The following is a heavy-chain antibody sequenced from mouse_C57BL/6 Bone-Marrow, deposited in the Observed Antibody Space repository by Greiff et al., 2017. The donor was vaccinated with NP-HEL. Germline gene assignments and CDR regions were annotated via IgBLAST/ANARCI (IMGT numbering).Heavy chain of an antibody. CDR1: GFTFSSYA. J-gene: IGHJ3*01. CDR3: ARDETAQALWFAY. CDR2: ISDGGSYT. D-gene: IGHD3-2*02. V-gene: IGHV5-4*01. Sequence: EVKLVESGGGLVKPGGSLKLSCAASGFTFSSYAMSWVRQTPEKRLEWVATISDGGSYTYYPDNVKGRFTISRDNAKNNLYLQMSHLKSEDTAMYYCARDETAQALWFAYWGQGTLVTVSA.